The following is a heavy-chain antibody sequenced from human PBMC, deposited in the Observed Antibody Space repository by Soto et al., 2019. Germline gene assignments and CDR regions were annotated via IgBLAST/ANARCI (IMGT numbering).Heavy chain of an antibody. CDR3: ARDRDAYCSKGICSGPYFDY. CDR2: ISDNSSVI. CDR1: GFTFSTYS. Sequence: LRLSCAASGFTFSTYSINWVRQAPGKGLEWISYISDNSSVIYYADAVKGRFTISRDNAKNSLYLQMNSLRDEDTAVYYCARDRDAYCSKGICSGPYFDYWGQGTLVTVSS. V-gene: IGHV3-48*02. D-gene: IGHD2-8*01. J-gene: IGHJ4*02.